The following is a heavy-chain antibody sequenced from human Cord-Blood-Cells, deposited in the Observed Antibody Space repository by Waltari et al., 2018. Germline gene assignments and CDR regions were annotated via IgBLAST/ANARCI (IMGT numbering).Heavy chain of an antibody. CDR2: INPNSGGT. Sequence: QVQLGQSGAAVKKPGASVKASCKAPGSTFAGYYMHWVRQATGQGLEWVGWINPNSGGTNYAQKFQGWVTMTRDTSISTAYMELSRLRSDDTAVYYCARDLSNWGQGTLVTVSS. J-gene: IGHJ4*02. V-gene: IGHV1-2*04. CDR1: GSTFAGYY. CDR3: ARDLSN.